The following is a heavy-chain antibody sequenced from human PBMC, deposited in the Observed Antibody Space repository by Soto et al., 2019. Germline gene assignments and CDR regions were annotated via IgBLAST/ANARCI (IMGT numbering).Heavy chain of an antibody. CDR3: ARDVGTQMDFWSTSGMDV. J-gene: IGHJ6*02. D-gene: IGHD3-3*01. V-gene: IGHV3-30-3*01. Sequence: DLVESGGGVVQPGRPLRLSCAASGLSFGDDAMHWVRQAPGKGLEWVAVITYDGSTKNYADSVRGRFTISRDNSKSTLYLHMDSLITDDTAVYYCARDVGTQMDFWSTSGMDVWGQGTTVTVSS. CDR1: GLSFGDDA. CDR2: ITYDGSTK.